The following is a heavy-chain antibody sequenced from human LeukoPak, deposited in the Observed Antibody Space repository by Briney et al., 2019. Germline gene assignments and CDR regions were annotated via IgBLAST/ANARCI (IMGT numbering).Heavy chain of an antibody. D-gene: IGHD1-1*01. CDR3: AREGTSRVQGYYYYYMDV. J-gene: IGHJ6*03. CDR2: ISYDGSNK. CDR1: VFTFSSYA. V-gene: IGHV3-30-3*01. Sequence: GRSLRLSCAASVFTFSSYAMHWVRQAPGKGLEGVAVISYDGSNKYYADSGKGRFTISRDNSKNTLYLQMNSLRAEDTAVYYCAREGTSRVQGYYYYYMDVWGKGTTVTVSS.